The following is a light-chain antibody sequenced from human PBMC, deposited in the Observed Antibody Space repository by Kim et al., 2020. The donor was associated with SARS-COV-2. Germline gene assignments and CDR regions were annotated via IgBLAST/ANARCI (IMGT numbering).Light chain of an antibody. CDR1: SLRSYY. Sequence: SSELTQDPAVSVALGQTVRITCQGDSLRSYYATWYQQKPGQAPILVIYGKNNRPSGIPDRFSGSSSGNTASLTITGTRAGDEADYYCNSRDSNDNGVFGG. V-gene: IGLV3-19*01. J-gene: IGLJ2*01. CDR2: GKN. CDR3: NSRDSNDNGV.